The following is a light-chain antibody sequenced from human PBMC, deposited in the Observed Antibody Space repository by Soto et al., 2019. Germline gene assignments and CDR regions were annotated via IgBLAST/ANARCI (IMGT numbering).Light chain of an antibody. CDR3: QQYNSPVA. J-gene: IGKJ2*01. V-gene: IGKV1-5*01. CDR1: QSISSW. Sequence: DIQMTQSPSTLSASVGDRVTITCRASQSISSWLAWYQQKPGKAPKLLIYDGSSLESGVPSRFSGSGSGTEFTLTLSSLQPDDFATYYCQQYNSPVAFGQGTKLEIK. CDR2: DGS.